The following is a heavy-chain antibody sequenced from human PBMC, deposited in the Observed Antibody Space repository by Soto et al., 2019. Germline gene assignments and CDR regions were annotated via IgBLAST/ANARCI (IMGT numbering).Heavy chain of an antibody. CDR2: MIGSGGTT. D-gene: IGHD1-7*01. CDR3: AKRPLELHMYDY. Sequence: EVQLSESGGGLVQPGGSLRLSCTASGFIFRNYVMTWVRQAPGKGLEWVSSMIGSGGTTYYTESVKGRFTISRDNSKNTPYLQFNRLRAEDTAVYYCAKRPLELHMYDYWGQGTLVTVSS. V-gene: IGHV3-23*01. CDR1: GFIFRNYV. J-gene: IGHJ4*02.